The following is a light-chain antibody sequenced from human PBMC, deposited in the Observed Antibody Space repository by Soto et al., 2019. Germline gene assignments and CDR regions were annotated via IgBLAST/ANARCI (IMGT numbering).Light chain of an antibody. J-gene: IGLJ1*01. CDR2: EVS. Sequence: QSALTQPPSASGSPGQSVTISCTGTSSDVGDYNYVSWYQQHPGKAPKLMIYEVSKRPSGVPDRFSGSKPGNTASLTVSGLQAEDEADYYCSSYAGSLYVFGTGTKVTVL. CDR1: SSDVGDYNY. CDR3: SSYAGSLYV. V-gene: IGLV2-8*01.